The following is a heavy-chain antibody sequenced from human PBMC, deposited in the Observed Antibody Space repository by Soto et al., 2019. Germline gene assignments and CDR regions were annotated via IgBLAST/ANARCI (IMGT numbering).Heavy chain of an antibody. J-gene: IGHJ4*02. CDR1: GDSISSNY. CDR2: ISYSGGT. CDR3: ARGGPRSKWLDS. Sequence: PSETLSLTCTVSGDSISSNYWSWIRQPPGKGLEWIGYISYSGGTNYNPSLKSRVTISVDTSKNQFSLKLSSVTAADTAVYYGARGGPRSKWLDSWGKGALVTVSS. D-gene: IGHD5-12*01. V-gene: IGHV4-59*01.